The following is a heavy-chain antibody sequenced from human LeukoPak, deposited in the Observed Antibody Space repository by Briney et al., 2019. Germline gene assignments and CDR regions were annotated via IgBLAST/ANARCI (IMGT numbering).Heavy chain of an antibody. CDR2: INQDGSEK. CDR1: GFNFNDYA. Sequence: GGSLRLSCAAYGFNFNDYAMHWVRQAPGKGLEWVANINQDGSEKYYVDSVKGRFTISRDNSKNTLYLQMNSLRAEDTAVYYCAKSPRVSPYYFDYWGQGTLVTVSS. CDR3: AKSPRVSPYYFDY. J-gene: IGHJ4*02. D-gene: IGHD3-16*01. V-gene: IGHV3-7*01.